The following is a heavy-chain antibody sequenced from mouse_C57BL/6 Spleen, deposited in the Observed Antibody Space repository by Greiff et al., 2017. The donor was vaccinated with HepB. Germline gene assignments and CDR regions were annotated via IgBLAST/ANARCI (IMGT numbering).Heavy chain of an antibody. CDR3: ARLYYDYEYYFDY. CDR2: ISYDGSN. V-gene: IGHV3-6*01. Sequence: EVQLVESGPGLVKPSQSLSLTCSVTGYSITSGYYWNWIRQFPGNKLEWMGYISYDGSNNYNPSLKNRISITRDTSKNQFFLKLNSVTTEDTATYYCARLYYDYEYYFDYWGQGTTLTVSS. CDR1: GYSITSGYY. J-gene: IGHJ2*01. D-gene: IGHD2-4*01.